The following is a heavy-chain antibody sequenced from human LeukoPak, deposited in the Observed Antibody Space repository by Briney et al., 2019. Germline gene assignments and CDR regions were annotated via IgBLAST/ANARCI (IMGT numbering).Heavy chain of an antibody. CDR3: ARVGWHLDAFDI. J-gene: IGHJ3*02. Sequence: PSQTLSLTCTVSGASISSGSYYWSWIRQPAGKGLEWIGRIYTSGSTNYNPSLKSRVTISVDTSKNQFSLKLSSVTAADTAVYYCARVGWHLDAFDIWGQGTMVTVSS. V-gene: IGHV4-61*02. CDR1: GASISSGSYY. CDR2: IYTSGST.